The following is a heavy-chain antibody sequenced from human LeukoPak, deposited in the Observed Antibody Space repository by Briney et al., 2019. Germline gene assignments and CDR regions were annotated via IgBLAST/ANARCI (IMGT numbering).Heavy chain of an antibody. V-gene: IGHV5-51*01. Sequence: GESLKISCKGSGCSFTSYWIGWVRQMPGKGLEWMGIIYPGDSDTTYSPSFQGQVTISADKSISTAYLQWSSLKASDTAMYYCARSDYETSGYYSHWGQGTLVTVSS. CDR1: GCSFTSYW. J-gene: IGHJ4*02. D-gene: IGHD3-22*01. CDR3: ARSDYETSGYYSH. CDR2: IYPGDSDT.